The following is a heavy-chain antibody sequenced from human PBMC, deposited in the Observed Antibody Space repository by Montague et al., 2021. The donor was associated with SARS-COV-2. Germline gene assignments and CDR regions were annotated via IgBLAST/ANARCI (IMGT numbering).Heavy chain of an antibody. J-gene: IGHJ3*01. CDR1: GFPLSSYW. CDR3: ARYYVSGNYGFDL. Sequence: SLRLSCAASGFPLSSYWMHWVRQAPGKGLVWVSRINSDGSNTNYADSVKGRFTISRDNAKNTLYLQMISLRAEDTAVYYCARYYVSGNYGFDLWGQGTMVTVSS. D-gene: IGHD3-10*01. V-gene: IGHV3-74*01. CDR2: INSDGSNT.